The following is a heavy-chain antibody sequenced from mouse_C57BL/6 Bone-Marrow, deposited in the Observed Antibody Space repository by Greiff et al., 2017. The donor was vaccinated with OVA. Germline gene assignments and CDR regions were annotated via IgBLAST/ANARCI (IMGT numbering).Heavy chain of an antibody. D-gene: IGHD1-1*01. CDR1: GYTFTSYW. J-gene: IGHJ1*03. Sequence: QVQLQQPGAELVKPGASVKLSCKASGYTFTSYWMQWVKQRPGQGLEWIGEIDPSDSYTNYNQKFKGKATLTVDTSSSTAYMQLSSLTSEDSAVYYCARDGYGSSYWYVDVWGTGTTVTVSS. CDR2: IDPSDSYT. CDR3: ARDGYGSSYWYVDV. V-gene: IGHV1-50*01.